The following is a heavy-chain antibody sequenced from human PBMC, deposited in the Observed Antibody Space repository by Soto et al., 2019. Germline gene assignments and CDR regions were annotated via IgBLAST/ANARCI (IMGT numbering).Heavy chain of an antibody. D-gene: IGHD3-10*01. Sequence: GWSLRLSCAGSGYNFGGFWMHWVRQAPGKGLVWVSRIDNGGTNTVYADAVKGRFTISRDNAKNTLYLQMNSLRAEDTAVYYCAKDRGRPDAFNIWGQGTMVTVSS. CDR2: IDNGGTNT. CDR3: AKDRGRPDAFNI. CDR1: GYNFGGFW. V-gene: IGHV3-74*01. J-gene: IGHJ3*02.